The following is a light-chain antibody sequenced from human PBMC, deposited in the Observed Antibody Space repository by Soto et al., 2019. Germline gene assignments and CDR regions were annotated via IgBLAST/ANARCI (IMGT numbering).Light chain of an antibody. V-gene: IGLV7-46*01. CDR3: LLSYNAARV. J-gene: IGLJ2*01. Sequence: AVVNQETSLTVSPGGTGTLTCCSSTCAVTSNHHTYWFQQKAGQDPRTLVYDTSNKHSWTPARFSGSLLGDKAALTLSGAQPEDEAQYYCLLSYNAARVFGGGTKLTVL. CDR2: DTS. CDR1: TCAVTSNHH.